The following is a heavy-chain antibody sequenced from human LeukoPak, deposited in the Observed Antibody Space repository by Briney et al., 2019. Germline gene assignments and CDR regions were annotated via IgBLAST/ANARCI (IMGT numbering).Heavy chain of an antibody. J-gene: IGHJ4*02. CDR1: GFTFSTYW. Sequence: GGSLRLSCAASGFTFSTYWMHWVRQAPGKGLVWVSRINSDGSSTNYADSVEGRITISRDNAKNTLYLQMNSLRAEDTAVYYCARDLSTSWYYFDYWGQGTLVTVSS. CDR3: ARDLSTSWYYFDY. D-gene: IGHD6-13*01. V-gene: IGHV3-74*01. CDR2: INSDGSST.